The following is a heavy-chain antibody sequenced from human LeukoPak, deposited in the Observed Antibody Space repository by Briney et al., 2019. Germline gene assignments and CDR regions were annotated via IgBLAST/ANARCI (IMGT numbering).Heavy chain of an antibody. CDR2: IYYNGGT. V-gene: IGHV4-59*02. CDR1: GFNVSNNY. J-gene: IGHJ4*02. CDR3: ARAGGVDTAMDANFDY. Sequence: GSLRLSCAASGFNVSNNYMSWVRQAPGKGLEWIGYIYYNGGTNYNPSLRSRVTISVDTSKNHFSLRLSSVTAADTAMYYCARAGGVDTAMDANFDYWGQGTLVTVSS. D-gene: IGHD5-18*01.